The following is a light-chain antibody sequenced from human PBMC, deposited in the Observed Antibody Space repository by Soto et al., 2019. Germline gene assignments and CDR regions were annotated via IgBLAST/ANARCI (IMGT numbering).Light chain of an antibody. J-gene: IGKJ2*01. V-gene: IGKV1-5*03. Sequence: DIQMTQSPSTLSASVGDRVTITCRASQSINNWLAWYQQKPGKAPKLLIYEASSLLSGVPSRFSGSGSGTEFTLTINSLQPDDFAAYYCQQYDSDSSTFGQGTSWTS. CDR3: QQYDSDSST. CDR1: QSINNW. CDR2: EAS.